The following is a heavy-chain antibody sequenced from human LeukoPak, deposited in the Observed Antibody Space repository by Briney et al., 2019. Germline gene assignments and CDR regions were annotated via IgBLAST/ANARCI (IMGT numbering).Heavy chain of an antibody. CDR2: IYYSGST. V-gene: IGHV4-59*01. CDR1: GGSISSYY. D-gene: IGHD1-26*01. Sequence: TSETLSLTCTVSGGSISSYYWSWIRQPPGKGLEWIGYIYYSGSTNYNPSLKSRVTISVDTSKNQFSLKLSSVTAADTAVYYCASRIGHTPWDAFDIWGQGTMVTVSS. J-gene: IGHJ3*02. CDR3: ASRIGHTPWDAFDI.